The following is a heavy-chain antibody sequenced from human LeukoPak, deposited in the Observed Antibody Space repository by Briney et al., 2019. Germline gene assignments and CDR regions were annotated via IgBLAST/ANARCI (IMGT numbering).Heavy chain of an antibody. CDR1: GFTFSSYG. CDR3: AKIQGWFNAAFHI. J-gene: IGHJ3*02. Sequence: GGSLRLTCAASGFTFSSYGMSWVRQAPGKGLEWVSGISDSGDSTYYADSVKGRFTISRDISKNTLFLQMNSLRAEDTAVYYCAKIQGWFNAAFHIGGQGTMVTVSS. D-gene: IGHD6-19*01. V-gene: IGHV3-23*01. CDR2: ISDSGDST.